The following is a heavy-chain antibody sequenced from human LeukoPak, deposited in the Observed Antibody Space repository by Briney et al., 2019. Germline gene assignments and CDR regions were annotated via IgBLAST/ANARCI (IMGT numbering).Heavy chain of an antibody. CDR2: ISSYNGNT. CDR3: AKDLRGITMITSAHRAFDI. V-gene: IGHV1-18*01. J-gene: IGHJ3*02. D-gene: IGHD3-22*01. CDR1: GYTFTSYA. Sequence: GASVKVSCKASGYTFTSYAITWVRQAPGQGLEWMGWISSYNGNTNYAQKLQGRVTMTGDTSISTAYMELSSLRSDDTAVYYCAKDLRGITMITSAHRAFDIWGQGTMVTVSS.